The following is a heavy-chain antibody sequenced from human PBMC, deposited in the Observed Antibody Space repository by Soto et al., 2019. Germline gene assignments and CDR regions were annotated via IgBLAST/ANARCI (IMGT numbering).Heavy chain of an antibody. CDR1: GFSFSSYA. CDR2: IWYDGSNK. V-gene: IGHV3-33*01. Sequence: GGSLRLSCAAPGFSFSSYAMYWVRQAPGKGLKWVAAIWYDGSNKYYADSVKGRFTISRDNSKSTLYLQMNSLRAEDTAVYYCARSIGYYVGGVDYWGQGTLVTVSS. J-gene: IGHJ4*02. D-gene: IGHD3-22*01. CDR3: ARSIGYYVGGVDY.